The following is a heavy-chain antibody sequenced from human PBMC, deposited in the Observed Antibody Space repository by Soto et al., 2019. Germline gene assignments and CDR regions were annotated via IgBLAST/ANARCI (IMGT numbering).Heavy chain of an antibody. Sequence: QVQLQESAPALVKPSQTLSLTGTVSGTTISSGDHYWRWIRQAPGKALEWIGYMYYTGKTYYNTSHQSRVARSVETSKNQFAMKMTSVTAADTAMYFCVSVYGRGEDCDFWGRGTLVSVSS. CDR1: GTTISSGDHY. D-gene: IGHD3-10*01. J-gene: IGHJ4*02. CDR3: VSVYGRGEDCDF. V-gene: IGHV4-30-4*01. CDR2: MYYTGKT.